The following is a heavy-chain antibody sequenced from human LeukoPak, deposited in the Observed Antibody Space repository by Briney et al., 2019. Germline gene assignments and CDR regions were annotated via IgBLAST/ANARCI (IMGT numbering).Heavy chain of an antibody. J-gene: IGHJ6*02. CDR2: IIPILDIA. D-gene: IGHD4-23*01. CDR3: ARDQGVTDPPPYGLDV. CDR1: GGTFSSYA. V-gene: IGHV1-69*04. Sequence: SVKVSCKASGGTFSSYAISWVRQAPGQGLESMGRIIPILDIATYAPKFRGRVTITADKSTGTAYMELSSLSSDDTAVYYCARDQGVTDPPPYGLDVWGQGTTVTVSS.